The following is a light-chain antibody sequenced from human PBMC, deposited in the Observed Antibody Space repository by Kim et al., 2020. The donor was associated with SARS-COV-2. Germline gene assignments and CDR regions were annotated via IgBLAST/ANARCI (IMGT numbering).Light chain of an antibody. J-gene: IGLJ3*02. CDR2: KGN. CDR3: ATWDVTLDGWV. V-gene: IGLV1-44*01. CDR1: SANVSRQS. Sequence: GPGVTLSWSGSSANVSRQSVNWYRQRSGTAPKEFSLKGNARPWGVPERFFGYPSVTAGSLAISELQSEDEADYYCATWDVTLDGWVFGGGTQLTVL.